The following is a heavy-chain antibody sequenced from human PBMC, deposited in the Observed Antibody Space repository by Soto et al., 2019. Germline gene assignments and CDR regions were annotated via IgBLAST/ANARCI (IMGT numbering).Heavy chain of an antibody. J-gene: IGHJ3*02. CDR2: INPNSGGT. CDR3: ARAGYSYCLPDAFVI. Sequence: ALLKVSWQASGYTFTGYYMHWVRQAPGQGLEWMGWINPNSGGTNYAQKFQGRVTMTRDTSISTAYMELSRLRSDDTAVYYCARAGYSYCLPDAFVIWGQGTLVTVS. D-gene: IGHD5-18*01. CDR1: GYTFTGYY. V-gene: IGHV1-2*02.